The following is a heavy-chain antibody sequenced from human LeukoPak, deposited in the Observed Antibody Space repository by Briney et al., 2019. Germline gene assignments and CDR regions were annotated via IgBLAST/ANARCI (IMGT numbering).Heavy chain of an antibody. J-gene: IGHJ4*02. D-gene: IGHD6-19*01. V-gene: IGHV3-30*02. CDR1: GFTFSNFG. CDR2: IQNDGSNK. Sequence: GGSLRLSCAASGFTFSNFGMHRVRQAPGKGLEWVAFIQNDGSNKYYADSVKGRFTVSRDNSKNTLYLQMNSLRAEDTAVYYCVKDAIAVAEPDYWGQRTLVTVSS. CDR3: VKDAIAVAEPDY.